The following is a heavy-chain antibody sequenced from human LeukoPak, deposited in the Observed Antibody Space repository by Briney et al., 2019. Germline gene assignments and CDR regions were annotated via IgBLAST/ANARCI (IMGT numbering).Heavy chain of an antibody. CDR3: ARVGTTVTTRSYWYFDL. CDR2: IYYSGST. Sequence: SETLSLTCTVSGGSISSYYWSWIRQPPGKGQEWIGYIYYSGSTNYNPSLKSRVTISVDTSKNQFSLKLSSVTAADTAVYYCARVGTTVTTRSYWYFDLWGRGTLVTVSS. CDR1: GGSISSYY. J-gene: IGHJ2*01. V-gene: IGHV4-59*01. D-gene: IGHD4-17*01.